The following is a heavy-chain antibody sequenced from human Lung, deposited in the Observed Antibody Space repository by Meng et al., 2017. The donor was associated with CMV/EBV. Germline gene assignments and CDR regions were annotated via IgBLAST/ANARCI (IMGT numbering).Heavy chain of an antibody. V-gene: IGHV4-31*02. CDR2: IDFIGRT. Sequence: SRGSISSGTYYWNWIRQPPGKGLEWIGYIDFIGRTYYSPSLRSRLTMSIETSRDEFSLKLSSVTAADSAVYFCAASIPAAGYGWFDPWGQGTLVTVSS. D-gene: IGHD6-13*01. J-gene: IGHJ5*02. CDR1: RGSISSGTYY. CDR3: AASIPAAGYGWFDP.